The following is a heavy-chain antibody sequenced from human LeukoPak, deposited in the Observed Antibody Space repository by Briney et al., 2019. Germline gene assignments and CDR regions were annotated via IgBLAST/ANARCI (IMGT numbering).Heavy chain of an antibody. Sequence: ASVKVSCKVSGYTLTELSMHWVRQAPGKGLEWMGGFDPEDGETIYAQKFQGRVTMTADTSTDTAYMELSSLRSEDTAVYYCATDVRGVTYFFDYWGQGTLVTVSS. D-gene: IGHD3-10*02. CDR2: FDPEDGET. CDR3: ATDVRGVTYFFDY. V-gene: IGHV1-24*01. J-gene: IGHJ4*02. CDR1: GYTLTELS.